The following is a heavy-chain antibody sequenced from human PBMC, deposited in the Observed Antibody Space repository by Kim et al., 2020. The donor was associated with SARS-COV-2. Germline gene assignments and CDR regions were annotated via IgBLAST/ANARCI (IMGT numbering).Heavy chain of an antibody. Sequence: GGSLRLSCAASGFTFSSYGMHWVRQAPGKGLEWVAVISYDGSNKYYADSVKGRFTISRDNSKNTLYLQMNSLRAEDTAVYYCAKDRGGDYGEYGMDVWA. J-gene: IGHJ6*02. CDR2: ISYDGSNK. V-gene: IGHV3-30*18. CDR3: AKDRGGDYGEYGMDV. D-gene: IGHD4-17*01. CDR1: GFTFSSYG.